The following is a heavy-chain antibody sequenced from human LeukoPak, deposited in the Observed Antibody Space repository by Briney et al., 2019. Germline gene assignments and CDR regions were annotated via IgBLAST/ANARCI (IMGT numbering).Heavy chain of an antibody. D-gene: IGHD5-18*01. CDR2: IKQDGSEK. J-gene: IGHJ4*02. CDR3: ARDLPDTAMVSPFDY. CDR1: GGSISSSNW. V-gene: IGHV3-7*01. Sequence: PSETLSLTCAVSGGSISSSNWMSWVRQAPGKGLEWVANIKQDGSEKYYVDSVKGRFTISRDNAKNSLYLQMNSLRAEDTAVYYCARDLPDTAMVSPFDYWGQGTLVTVSS.